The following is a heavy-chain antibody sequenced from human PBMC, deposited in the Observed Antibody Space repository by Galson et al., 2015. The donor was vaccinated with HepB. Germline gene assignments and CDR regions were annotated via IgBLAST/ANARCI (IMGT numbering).Heavy chain of an antibody. CDR3: ARENYFDY. J-gene: IGHJ4*02. CDR1: GFTFRNYW. CDR2: VKQDGSGK. Sequence: SLRLSCAASGFTFRNYWMGWVRQAPGKGPEWVANVKQDGSGKSYVDSVKGRFTISRDNAKNSLYLQMNSLRAEDTAVYYCARENYFDYWGQGTLVTVSS. V-gene: IGHV3-7*01.